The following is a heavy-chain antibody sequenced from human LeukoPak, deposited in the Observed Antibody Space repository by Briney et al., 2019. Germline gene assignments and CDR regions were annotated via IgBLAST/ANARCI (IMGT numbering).Heavy chain of an antibody. CDR2: IYYSGST. Sequence: SETLSLTCTVSGGSISSSSYYWGWIRQPPGKGLEWIGSIYYSGSTYYNPSLKSRVTISVDTSKNQFSLKLSSVTAADTAVYYCARPTNRLYYYDSSGYYYRDAFDIWGQGTMVTVSS. V-gene: IGHV4-39*01. CDR1: GGSISSSSYY. CDR3: ARPTNRLYYYDSSGYYYRDAFDI. J-gene: IGHJ3*02. D-gene: IGHD3-22*01.